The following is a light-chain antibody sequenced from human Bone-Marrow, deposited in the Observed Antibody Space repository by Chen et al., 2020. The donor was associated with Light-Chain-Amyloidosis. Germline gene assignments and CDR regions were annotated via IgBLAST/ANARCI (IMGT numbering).Light chain of an antibody. CDR2: EDN. V-gene: IGLV6-57*01. J-gene: IGLJ2*01. Sequence: NFVLLQPHSVSESPGKTVTISCTRSSGYIASNYVHWSQQRPGRSPTIVIYEDNQRHSVVPVRFSGSIDRSSNPASLPISGPKTEDEGDYDCQSYDSAKVFGGGTKVTVL. CDR3: QSYDSAKV. CDR1: SGYIASNY.